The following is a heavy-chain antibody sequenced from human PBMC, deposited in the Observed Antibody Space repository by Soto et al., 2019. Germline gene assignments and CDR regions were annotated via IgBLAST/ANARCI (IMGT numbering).Heavy chain of an antibody. CDR3: ARTTAVPNTLRSRYFFDF. D-gene: IGHD3-9*01. Sequence: QVQLQESGPGLLKPSETLSLTCSVSGGSVSNKTYYWSWIRQPPGKRLEWIGYVYYSGTTNYNPSRKSRVTISVDMSKNQFSLRLTSVTAADMALYYCARTTAVPNTLRSRYFFDFWGQGTLVTVSS. J-gene: IGHJ4*02. CDR2: VYYSGTT. CDR1: GGSVSNKTYY. V-gene: IGHV4-61*01.